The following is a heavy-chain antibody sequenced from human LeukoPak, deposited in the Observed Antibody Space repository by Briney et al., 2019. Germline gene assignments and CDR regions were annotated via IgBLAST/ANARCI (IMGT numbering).Heavy chain of an antibody. Sequence: GFLRLSCAGSGFTLRHHAMSWVRQAPGEGLEWVSAISGSGGSTYYADSAKGRFTISRDNSKNTLYLQMNSLRAEDTAVYYCAEASSAYAPFDYWGQGTLVTVSS. CDR3: AEASSAYAPFDY. D-gene: IGHD3-22*01. CDR1: GFTLRHHA. CDR2: ISGSGGST. V-gene: IGHV3-23*01. J-gene: IGHJ4*02.